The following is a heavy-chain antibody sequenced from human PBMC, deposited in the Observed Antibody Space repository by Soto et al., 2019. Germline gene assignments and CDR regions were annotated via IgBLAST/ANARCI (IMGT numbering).Heavy chain of an antibody. V-gene: IGHV4-34*01. CDR2: INHSGST. CDR1: GASFSGCY. CDR3: ARGGIARGVRRFSWFDP. D-gene: IGHD6-13*01. J-gene: IGHJ5*02. Sequence: SETLSLTCAVYGASFSGCYWSWIRQPPGKGLEWIGEINHSGSTNYNPSLKSRVTISVDTSKNQFSLKLSSVTAADTAVYYCARGGIARGVRRFSWFDPWGQGTLVTVSS.